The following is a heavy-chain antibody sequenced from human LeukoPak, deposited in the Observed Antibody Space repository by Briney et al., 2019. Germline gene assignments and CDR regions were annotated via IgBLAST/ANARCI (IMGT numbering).Heavy chain of an antibody. J-gene: IGHJ6*03. V-gene: IGHV3-23*01. D-gene: IGHD2-8*01. CDR3: AKGRGHCINGVCHNYYYMDV. CDR2: ISGSGYST. CDR1: GFTFRSYP. Sequence: GGSLRLSCAAFGFTFRSYPMSWVRQAPGKGLEWVSTISGSGYSTDYADSARGRFTISRDNSKNTLYLEMNSLRAEDTAVYYCAKGRGHCINGVCHNYYYMDVWGKGTTVTVSS.